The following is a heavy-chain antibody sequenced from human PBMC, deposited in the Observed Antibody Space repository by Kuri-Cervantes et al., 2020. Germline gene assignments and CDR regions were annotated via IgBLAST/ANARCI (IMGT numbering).Heavy chain of an antibody. CDR2: INHSGST. V-gene: IGHV4-34*01. CDR1: GGSFSGYY. CDR3: ASPLSRGYSSSWSAEYFQH. J-gene: IGHJ1*01. Sequence: GSLRLSCAVYGGSFSGYYWSWIRQPPGKGLEWIGEINHSGSTNYNPSLKSRVTISVDTSKNQFSLKLSSVTAADTAVYYCASPLSRGYSSSWSAEYFQHWGQGTLVTVSS. D-gene: IGHD6-13*01.